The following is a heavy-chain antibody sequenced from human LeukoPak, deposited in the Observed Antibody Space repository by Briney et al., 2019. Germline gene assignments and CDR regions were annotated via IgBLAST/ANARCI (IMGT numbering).Heavy chain of an antibody. CDR3: ASYLRFLEWLSLYFDY. CDR1: GGSISSSSYY. D-gene: IGHD3-3*01. CDR2: IYYSGST. Sequence: SETLSLTCTVSGGSISSSSYYWGWIRQPPGKGLEWIGSIYYSGSTYYNPSLKSRVTISVDTSKNQFSLKLSSVTAADTAVYYCASYLRFLEWLSLYFDYWGQGTLVTVS. V-gene: IGHV4-39*01. J-gene: IGHJ4*02.